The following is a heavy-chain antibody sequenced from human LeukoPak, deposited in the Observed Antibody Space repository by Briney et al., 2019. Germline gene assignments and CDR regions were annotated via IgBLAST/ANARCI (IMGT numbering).Heavy chain of an antibody. Sequence: SQTLSLTCTVSGGSISSGGYYWSWIRQHPGKGLEWIGYIYYSGSTYFNPSLKSRVTISVDTSKNQFSLKLSSVTAADTAVYYCARGPASKTYYYDSSGYYYFDYWGQGTLVTVSS. CDR1: GGSISSGGYY. CDR2: IYYSGST. CDR3: ARGPASKTYYYDSSGYYYFDY. J-gene: IGHJ4*02. V-gene: IGHV4-31*03. D-gene: IGHD3-22*01.